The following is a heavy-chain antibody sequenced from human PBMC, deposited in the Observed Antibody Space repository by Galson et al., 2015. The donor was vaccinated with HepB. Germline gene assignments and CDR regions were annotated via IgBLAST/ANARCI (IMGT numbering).Heavy chain of an antibody. CDR3: ARVAHSDYGDHAHFDF. D-gene: IGHD4-17*01. V-gene: IGHV3-11*06. CDR2: ISAHTIYT. J-gene: IGHJ4*02. Sequence: SLRLACAASGFTFSDYYMTWIRQVPGKGLEWISYISAHTIYTNYAAPVKGRFTISRDNVKNSVFLQMNSLRAEDAALYYCARVAHSDYGDHAHFDFWGRGTLVTVSS. CDR1: GFTFSDYY.